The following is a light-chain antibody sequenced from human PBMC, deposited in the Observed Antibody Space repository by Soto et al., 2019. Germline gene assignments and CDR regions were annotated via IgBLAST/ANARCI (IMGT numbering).Light chain of an antibody. CDR2: AAS. CDR3: QQSFSTPQT. CDR1: QSISSY. V-gene: IGKV1-39*01. J-gene: IGKJ1*01. Sequence: DIQMTQSPSSLSASVGDRVTITCRASQSISSYLNWYQQRPGKAPKLLIYAASSLQRGVPSRFSVSGSGTDFTLTISSLQPEDFAAYYCQQSFSTPQTFGQGTKVDI.